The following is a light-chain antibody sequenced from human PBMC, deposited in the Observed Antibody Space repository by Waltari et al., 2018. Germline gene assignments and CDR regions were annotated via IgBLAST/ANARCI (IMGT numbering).Light chain of an antibody. V-gene: IGKV1-5*03. CDR2: KTS. CDR3: QEYTTYSSYT. Sequence: DIQMTQSPSTLSASVGDRVTITCWASQSVSPWLAWYQQKPGKAPKLLIYKTSSLESGVPARFSGGGSGTEFTLTISSLQPDDFATYYCQEYTTYSSYTFGQGTKLEI. J-gene: IGKJ2*01. CDR1: QSVSPW.